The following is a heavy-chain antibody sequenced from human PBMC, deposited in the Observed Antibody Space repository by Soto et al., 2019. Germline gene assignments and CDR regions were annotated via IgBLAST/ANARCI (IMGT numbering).Heavy chain of an antibody. CDR3: AREGFSGSYFAY. CDR2: IVPIFATA. V-gene: IGHV1-69*06. Sequence: QVQLVQSGAEVKKPGSSMKVSCRASGYTFSDYAISWVRQAPGQGLEWMGGIVPIFATANYAQKFQGRVTITEDKSTSTTYMELSSLISEDAAVYFCAREGFSGSYFAYWGQGTLVTVSS. J-gene: IGHJ4*02. D-gene: IGHD1-26*01. CDR1: GYTFSDYA.